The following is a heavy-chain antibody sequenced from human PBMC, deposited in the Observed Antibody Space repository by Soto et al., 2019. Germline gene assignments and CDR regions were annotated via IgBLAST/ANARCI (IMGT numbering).Heavy chain of an antibody. CDR1: GFTFRSFW. D-gene: IGHD6-19*01. J-gene: IGHJ6*02. Sequence: GGSLRLSCAASGFTFRSFWMHWVRQVPGKGLVWVSRIKNDGSSTNYADSVKGRFTISRDNAENTLYLQMDSLRAEDTAVYYCARDRAGGMDVWGQGTTVTVSS. V-gene: IGHV3-74*01. CDR3: ARDRAGGMDV. CDR2: IKNDGSST.